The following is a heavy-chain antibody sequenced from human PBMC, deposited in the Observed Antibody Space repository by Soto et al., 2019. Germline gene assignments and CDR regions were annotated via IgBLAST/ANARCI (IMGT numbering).Heavy chain of an antibody. V-gene: IGHV1-2*04. D-gene: IGHD6-19*01. CDR1: GYTFTGYY. J-gene: IGHJ6*02. CDR3: ARDRPGYSSGWHWAGIYYYGMDV. Sequence: QVQLAQSGAEVKKRGASEKVSSKASGYTFTGYYMHWVRQAPGQGLEWMGWINPNSGGTNYAQKFQGWVTMTRDTSISTAYRELSRLRSDETAVYYCARDRPGYSSGWHWAGIYYYGMDVWGQGTTVTVSS. CDR2: INPNSGGT.